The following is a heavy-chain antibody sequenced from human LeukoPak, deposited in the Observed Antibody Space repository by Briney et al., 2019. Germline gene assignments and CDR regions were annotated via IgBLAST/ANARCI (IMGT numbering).Heavy chain of an antibody. Sequence: TGGSLRLSCEDSGFTFRSYEMNWVRQAPGKGLEWIAYLSSSGSAFSYADSVKGRFTIARDNAKNSVYLEMNSLRADDTAVYYCARSARLMKGAVEVTAPDDWGQGTLVTVSS. CDR2: LSSSGSAF. J-gene: IGHJ4*02. D-gene: IGHD1-26*01. V-gene: IGHV3-48*03. CDR1: GFTFRSYE. CDR3: ARSARLMKGAVEVTAPDD.